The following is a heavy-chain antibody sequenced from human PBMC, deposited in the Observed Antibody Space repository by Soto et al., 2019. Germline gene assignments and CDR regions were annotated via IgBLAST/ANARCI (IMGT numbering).Heavy chain of an antibody. V-gene: IGHV3-23*01. CDR1: GFTFSSYS. D-gene: IGHD3-3*01. CDR3: AKGLRGYYAVDY. Sequence: EVQLLESGGGLVQPGGSLRLSCAASGFTFSSYSMSWVRQAPGKALEWVSGISGSGGSTYYAESVKGRFTISRDNSKNPLYLQMNCLTAEDTAVYYCAKGLRGYYAVDYWGQGTLVTVSS. CDR2: ISGSGGST. J-gene: IGHJ4*02.